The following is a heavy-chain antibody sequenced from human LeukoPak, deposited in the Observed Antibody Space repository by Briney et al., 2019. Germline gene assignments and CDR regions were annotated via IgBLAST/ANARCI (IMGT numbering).Heavy chain of an antibody. D-gene: IGHD2-15*01. CDR1: GGSISSSNW. CDR2: IYYSGST. Sequence: KPSETLSLTCAVSGGSISSSNWWSWVRQPPGKGLEWIGYIYYSGSTNYNPSLKSRVTISVDTSKNQFSLKLSSVTAADTAVYYCARHFLRKGGYGMDVWGQGTTVTVSS. J-gene: IGHJ6*02. V-gene: IGHV4-4*02. CDR3: ARHFLRKGGYGMDV.